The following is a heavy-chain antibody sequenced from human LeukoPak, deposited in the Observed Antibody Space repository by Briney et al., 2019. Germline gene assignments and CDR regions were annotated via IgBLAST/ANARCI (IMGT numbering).Heavy chain of an antibody. V-gene: IGHV4-34*01. CDR3: ARERRYYYGSGKHYGMDV. CDR1: GGSFSGYY. CDR2: INHSGST. D-gene: IGHD3-10*01. J-gene: IGHJ6*04. Sequence: SETLSLTCAVYGGSFSGYYWSWIRQPPGKGLEWIGEINHSGSTNYNPSLKSRVTISVDTSKNQLSLKLSSVTAADTAVYYCARERRYYYGSGKHYGMDVWGKGTTVTVSS.